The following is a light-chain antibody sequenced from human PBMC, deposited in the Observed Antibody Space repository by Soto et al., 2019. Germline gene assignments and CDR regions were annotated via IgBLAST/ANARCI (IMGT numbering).Light chain of an antibody. Sequence: IQFTQSPSSLSASIGDRVHITCRASEDFINYLACYQQKPGKAPTLLIYASSTLQSGVPSTFSGSGSWSYFTLTLSRLQPEDGAPYYFQQLSSYPPSFGQGTKLEI. J-gene: IGKJ2*03. CDR3: QQLSSYPPS. CDR1: EDFINY. V-gene: IGKV1-9*01. CDR2: ASS.